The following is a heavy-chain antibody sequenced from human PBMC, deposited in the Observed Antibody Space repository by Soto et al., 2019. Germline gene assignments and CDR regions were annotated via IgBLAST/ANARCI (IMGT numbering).Heavy chain of an antibody. Sequence: QIQLVQSGAEVKKPGASVKVSCKASGYTFSSYHITWVREAPGQGLEWMGWISAYNGNTNYAQNLQGRVTMTTDPSTSTAYMELRSLRSDDTAVYYCARDLPPVDYWGQGTLVTVSS. CDR2: ISAYNGNT. J-gene: IGHJ4*02. CDR3: ARDLPPVDY. CDR1: GYTFSSYH. V-gene: IGHV1-18*01.